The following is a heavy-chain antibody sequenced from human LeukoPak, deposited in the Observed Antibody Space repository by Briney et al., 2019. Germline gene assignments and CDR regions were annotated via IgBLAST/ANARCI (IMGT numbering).Heavy chain of an antibody. CDR2: ISSSSSYT. J-gene: IGHJ4*02. V-gene: IGHV3-11*06. CDR3: SRSGYYYDSSGYSTNDY. Sequence: GGSLRLSCAASGSTFSDYYMGWIRQAPGKGLEWVSCISSSSSYTNYADSVKGRFTISRDNAKNSLYLQMNSLRAEDTAMYYCSRSGYYYDSSGYSTNDYWGQGTLVTVSS. CDR1: GSTFSDYY. D-gene: IGHD3-22*01.